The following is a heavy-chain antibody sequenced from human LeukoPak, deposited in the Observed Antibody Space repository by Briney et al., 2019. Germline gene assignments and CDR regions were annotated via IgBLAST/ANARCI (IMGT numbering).Heavy chain of an antibody. V-gene: IGHV3-74*01. CDR2: ICGDGTNP. CDR3: ARDTYYAPFDP. CDR1: GFAFNTYW. D-gene: IGHD2/OR15-2a*01. Sequence: GGSLRLSCAASGFAFNTYWMHWVRQVPGKGLVWVSRICGDGTNPIYADSVKGRFTISRDNAKNTLYLQMNSLRAEDTAVYYCARDTYYAPFDPWGQGTLVTVSS. J-gene: IGHJ5*02.